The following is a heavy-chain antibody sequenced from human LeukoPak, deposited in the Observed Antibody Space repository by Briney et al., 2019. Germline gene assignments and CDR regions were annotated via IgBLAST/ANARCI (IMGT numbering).Heavy chain of an antibody. V-gene: IGHV3-23*01. CDR3: AKDKSRGATGGYYFDY. Sequence: GESLRLSCAASGFTFSSYAMSWVRQAPGKGLELVSASSGSDGSTYYADSVKGRFTISRDNSKNTLYLQMNSLRAEDTAVYYCAKDKSRGATGGYYFDYWGQGTLVTVSS. J-gene: IGHJ4*02. CDR1: GFTFSSYA. D-gene: IGHD1-26*01. CDR2: SSGSDGST.